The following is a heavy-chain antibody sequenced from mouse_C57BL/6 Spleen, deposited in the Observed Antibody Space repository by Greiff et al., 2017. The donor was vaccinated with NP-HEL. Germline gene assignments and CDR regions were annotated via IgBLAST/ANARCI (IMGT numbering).Heavy chain of an antibody. CDR1: GFTFTDYY. J-gene: IGHJ4*01. Sequence: EVKLVESGGGLVQPGGSLSLSCAASGFTFTDYYMSWVRQPPGKALEWMGFIRNKANGYTTEDSVSVQGRFTSSRDNSQNILYLQLKALRAEDSATYYCASAALTGFAMEYWGQGTSVTVSS. CDR3: ASAALTGFAMEY. D-gene: IGHD4-1*01. V-gene: IGHV7-3*01. CDR2: IRNKANGYTT.